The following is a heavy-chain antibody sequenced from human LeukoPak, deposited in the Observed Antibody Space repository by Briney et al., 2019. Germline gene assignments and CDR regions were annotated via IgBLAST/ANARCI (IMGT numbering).Heavy chain of an antibody. V-gene: IGHV1-69*13. J-gene: IGHJ5*02. CDR1: GGTFSIYA. Sequence: SVTVSCKASGGTFSIYAISWVRQAPGQGLEWMGGIIPIFGTANYAQKFQGRVTITADESTSTAYMELSSLRSEDTAVYYCARDNRFGEGWFDPWGQGTLVTVSS. CDR2: IIPIFGTA. CDR3: ARDNRFGEGWFDP. D-gene: IGHD3-10*01.